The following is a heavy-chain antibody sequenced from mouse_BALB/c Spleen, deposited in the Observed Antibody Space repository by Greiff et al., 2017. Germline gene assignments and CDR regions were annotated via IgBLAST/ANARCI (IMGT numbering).Heavy chain of an antibody. V-gene: IGHV5-6-5*01. D-gene: IGHD2-3*01. Sequence: EVHLVESGGGLVKPGGSLKLSCAASGFTFSSYAMSWVRQTPEKRLEWVASISSGGSTYYPDSVKGRFTISRDNARNILYLQMSSLRSEDTAMYYCARGDGYYGDYWGQGTTLTVSS. CDR2: ISSGGST. CDR3: ARGDGYYGDY. J-gene: IGHJ2*01. CDR1: GFTFSSYA.